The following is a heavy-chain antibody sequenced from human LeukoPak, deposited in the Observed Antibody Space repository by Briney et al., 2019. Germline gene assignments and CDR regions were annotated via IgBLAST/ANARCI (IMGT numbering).Heavy chain of an antibody. Sequence: PGGSLRLSCAASGFTFDDYAMHWVRQAPGKGLEWVSGISWNSGSIGYADSVKGRFTISRDNAKNSLYLQMNSLRAEDTAVYYCARDRWTADYWGQGTLVTVSS. D-gene: IGHD3/OR15-3a*01. CDR1: GFTFDDYA. CDR3: ARDRWTADY. CDR2: ISWNSGSI. V-gene: IGHV3-9*01. J-gene: IGHJ4*02.